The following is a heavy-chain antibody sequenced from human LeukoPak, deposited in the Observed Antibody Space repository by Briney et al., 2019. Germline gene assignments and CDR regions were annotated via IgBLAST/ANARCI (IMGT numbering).Heavy chain of an antibody. D-gene: IGHD2-15*01. Sequence: GGSLRLSCAASGFTFSTYAMSWVRQAPGKGLEWVSAISGAGDRTYHADSVKGRFSTSRDNSKNTLYLQMNSLRAEDTAVYYCAKGDIVVVVAIHEGVAFDIWGQGTMVTVSS. CDR3: AKGDIVVVVAIHEGVAFDI. CDR2: ISGAGDRT. V-gene: IGHV3-23*01. J-gene: IGHJ3*02. CDR1: GFTFSTYA.